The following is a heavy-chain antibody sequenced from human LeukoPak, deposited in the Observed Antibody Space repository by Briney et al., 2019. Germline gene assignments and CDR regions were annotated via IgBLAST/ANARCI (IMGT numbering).Heavy chain of an antibody. D-gene: IGHD1-1*01. CDR2: ISAYNGNT. Sequence: ASVKVSCKASGYTFTSYGISWVRQAPGQGLEWMGWISAYNGNTNYAQKFQGRVTITADKSTSTAYMELSSLRSEDTAVYYCARRVLSGTGGGFDPWGQGTLVTVSS. CDR3: ARRVLSGTGGGFDP. V-gene: IGHV1-18*01. CDR1: GYTFTSYG. J-gene: IGHJ5*02.